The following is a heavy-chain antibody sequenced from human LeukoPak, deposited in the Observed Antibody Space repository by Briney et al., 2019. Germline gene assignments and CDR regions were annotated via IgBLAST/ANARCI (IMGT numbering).Heavy chain of an antibody. V-gene: IGHV4-59*01. J-gene: IGHJ6*03. CDR2: LYYSGST. CDR3: ARRRSGSYYLYYYYYMDV. CDR1: GGSISSYY. Sequence: SETLSLTCTVSGGSISSYYWTWIRQPPGKGLEWIGSLYYSGSTNYNPSLKSRVTISVDTSKNQFSLKLSSVAAADTAVYYCARRRSGSYYLYYYYYMDVWGKGTTVTVSS. D-gene: IGHD1-26*01.